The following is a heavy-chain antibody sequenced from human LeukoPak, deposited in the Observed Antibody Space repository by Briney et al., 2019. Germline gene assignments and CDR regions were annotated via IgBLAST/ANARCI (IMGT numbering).Heavy chain of an antibody. J-gene: IGHJ4*02. V-gene: IGHV4-59*08. CDR1: GGSISSYY. Sequence: SETLSLTCTVSGGSISSYYWSWIRQPPGKGLEWIGYIYYSGSTNYNPSPKSRVTISVDTSKNQFSLKLSSVTAADTAVYYCARQGMIAARPFEVDYWGQGTLVTVSS. CDR2: IYYSGST. CDR3: ARQGMIAARPFEVDY. D-gene: IGHD6-6*01.